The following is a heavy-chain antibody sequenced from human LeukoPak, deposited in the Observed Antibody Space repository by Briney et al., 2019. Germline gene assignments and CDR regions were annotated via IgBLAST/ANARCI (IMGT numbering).Heavy chain of an antibody. J-gene: IGHJ4*02. CDR1: GFTFSNYA. V-gene: IGHV3-23*01. CDR3: AKGAYDYIEIAYFDY. D-gene: IGHD5-12*01. Sequence: GGSLRLSCEASGFTFSNYAMHWVRQAPGKGLEWVSLIIGSSGSTFYADSVKGRFTISRDKSKNTLCLQMNSLRAEDTAVYYCAKGAYDYIEIAYFDYWGQGSLVTVSS. CDR2: IIGSSGST.